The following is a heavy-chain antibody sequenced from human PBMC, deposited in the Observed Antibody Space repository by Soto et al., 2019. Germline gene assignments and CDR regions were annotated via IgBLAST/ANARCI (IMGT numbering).Heavy chain of an antibody. CDR1: GGPISSCH. D-gene: IGHD6-19*01. J-gene: IGHJ4*02. V-gene: IGHV4-59*01. Sequence: QVQLQESGPGLVKPSETLSLTCTVSGGPISSCHWSWIRQTPGRGLEWIGYIHYSGYTNYNPSLRSRVTISLDTSRNQFSLRLASVTAADTAVYYCTGDRNNRVWYKYWGQGNLVTVSS. CDR3: TGDRNNRVWYKY. CDR2: IHYSGYT.